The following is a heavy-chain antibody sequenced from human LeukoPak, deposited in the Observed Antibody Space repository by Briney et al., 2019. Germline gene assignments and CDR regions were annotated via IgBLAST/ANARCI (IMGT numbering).Heavy chain of an antibody. Sequence: GGSLRLSCAASGFTFSTYAMSWVRQAPGKGLEWVSAISGTGNSPYYGDSVKGRFTISRDNSKNTLYLQMNSLRAEDTAVYYCAKSGLWFGEFHFDYWGQGTLVTVSS. V-gene: IGHV3-23*01. D-gene: IGHD3-10*01. CDR1: GFTFSTYA. J-gene: IGHJ4*02. CDR2: ISGTGNSP. CDR3: AKSGLWFGEFHFDY.